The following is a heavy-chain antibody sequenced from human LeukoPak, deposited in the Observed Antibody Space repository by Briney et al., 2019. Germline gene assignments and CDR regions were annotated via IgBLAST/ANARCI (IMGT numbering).Heavy chain of an antibody. CDR2: ISGSGGST. CDR3: AKMVRGVTYYYGMDV. V-gene: IGHV3-23*01. D-gene: IGHD3-10*01. J-gene: IGHJ6*02. CDR1: GFTFSSYW. Sequence: PGGSLRLSCAASGFTFSSYWMHWVRQAPGKGLEWVSAISGSGGSTYYADSVKGRFTISRDNSKNTLYLQMNSLRAEDTAVYYCAKMVRGVTYYYGMDVWGQGTTVTVSS.